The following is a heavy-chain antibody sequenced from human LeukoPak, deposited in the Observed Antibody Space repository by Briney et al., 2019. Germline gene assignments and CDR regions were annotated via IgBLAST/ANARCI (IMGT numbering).Heavy chain of an antibody. D-gene: IGHD2-15*01. CDR1: GFTFSNAW. CDR2: IKSKADGGPT. CDR3: TTAVAATGFDY. J-gene: IGHJ4*02. Sequence: PGGSLRLSCAASGFTFSNAWMSWVRQAPGKGLEWVGRIKSKADGGPTDYAAPVKGRFTISRDDSKNTLYLQMNSLKTEDTALYYCTTAVAATGFDYWGQGTLVTVSS. V-gene: IGHV3-15*01.